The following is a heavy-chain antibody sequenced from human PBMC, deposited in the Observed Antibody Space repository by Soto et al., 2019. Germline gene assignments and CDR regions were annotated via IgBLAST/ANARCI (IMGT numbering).Heavy chain of an antibody. V-gene: IGHV4-39*01. CDR2: IYYRGYT. CDR3: ASPAGADYTFDY. Sequence: QLQLQESGPGLVKPSETLSLTCAVSGGSITSSSYYWGWIRQAPGRGLEWIGTIYYRGYTYYNPSLESRVTISADPSKNQLSLNLRSVTAADTAVYYCASPAGADYTFDYWGQGILVTVSS. CDR1: GGSITSSSYY. J-gene: IGHJ4*02. D-gene: IGHD4-4*01.